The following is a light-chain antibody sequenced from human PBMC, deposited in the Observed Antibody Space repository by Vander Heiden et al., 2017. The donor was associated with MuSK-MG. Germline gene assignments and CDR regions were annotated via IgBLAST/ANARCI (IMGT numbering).Light chain of an antibody. CDR2: AAS. V-gene: IGKV1-9*01. Sequence: DIQLTQSPSFLSASVGDRVTITCRASHGISSYLAWYQQKPGKAPKLLIYAASTLQSGVPSRFSGSGSGTEFTLTISSLQHEDFATYYCQQLNSYPLTFGQGTKLEIK. J-gene: IGKJ2*01. CDR1: HGISSY. CDR3: QQLNSYPLT.